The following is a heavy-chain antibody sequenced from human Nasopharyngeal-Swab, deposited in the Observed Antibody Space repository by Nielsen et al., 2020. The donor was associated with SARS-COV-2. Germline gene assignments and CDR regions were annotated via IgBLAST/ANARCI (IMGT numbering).Heavy chain of an antibody. J-gene: IGHJ4*02. Sequence: WETLSLTCAVYGGSFSGYYWSWIRQPPGKGLEWIGEINHSGSTNYNPSLKSRVTISVDTSKNQFSLKLSSVTAADTAVYYCARRAVQQPPRVDYWGQGTLVTVSS. CDR1: GGSFSGYY. CDR2: INHSGST. V-gene: IGHV4-34*01. CDR3: ARRAVQQPPRVDY. D-gene: IGHD6-13*01.